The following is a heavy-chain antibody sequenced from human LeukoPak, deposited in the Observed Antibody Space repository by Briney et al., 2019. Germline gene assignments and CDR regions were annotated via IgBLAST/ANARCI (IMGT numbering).Heavy chain of an antibody. CDR3: ARVDYYYSSGYPRDYWGQGTLVTVSSGMDV. CDR2: IYYSGST. CDR1: GGSISSLY. V-gene: IGHV4-59*12. J-gene: IGHJ6*02. D-gene: IGHD3-22*01. Sequence: SETLSLTCSVSGGSISSLYWSWIRQPPGKGLEWIGYIYYSGSTNYNPSLKSRVTISEDTSKNQFSLKLSSVTAADTAVYYCARVDYYYSSGYPRDYWGQGTLVTVSSGMDVWGQGATVTVSS.